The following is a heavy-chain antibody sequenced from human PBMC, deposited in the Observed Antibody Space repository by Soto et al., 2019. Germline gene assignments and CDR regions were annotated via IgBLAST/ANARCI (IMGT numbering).Heavy chain of an antibody. J-gene: IGHJ6*02. Sequence: SETLSLTCTVSGGSINNHYWSWIRQPPGKGLEWIGYIYYTGSTNYNPSLQSRLTISVDTSKNQFSLKLTSVTAADTAVYFCAREDDGGDRDYYGLDVWGQGTTVTVSS. V-gene: IGHV4-59*11. CDR1: GGSINNHY. CDR3: AREDDGGDRDYYGLDV. CDR2: IYYTGST. D-gene: IGHD2-21*02.